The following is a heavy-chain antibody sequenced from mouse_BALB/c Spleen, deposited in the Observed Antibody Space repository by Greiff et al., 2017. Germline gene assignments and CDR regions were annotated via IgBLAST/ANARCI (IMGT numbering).Heavy chain of an antibody. Sequence: QVQLQQSGPGLVAPSQSLSITCTVSGFSLTGYGVNWVRQPPGKGLEWLGMIWGDGSTDYNSALKSRLSISKDNSKSQVFLKMNSLQTDDTARYYCARGSYGNYGAMDYWGQGTSVTVSS. V-gene: IGHV2-6-7*01. CDR1: GFSLTGYG. CDR3: ARGSYGNYGAMDY. CDR2: IWGDGST. J-gene: IGHJ4*01. D-gene: IGHD2-1*01.